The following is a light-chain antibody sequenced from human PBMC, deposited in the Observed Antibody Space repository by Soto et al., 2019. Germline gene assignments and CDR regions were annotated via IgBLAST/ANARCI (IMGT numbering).Light chain of an antibody. V-gene: IGLV1-36*01. CDR2: YDD. Sequence: QSVLTQPPSVSEAPRQRVTISCSGSSSNIGNNAVNWYQQLPGKAPKLLIYYDDLLPSGVSGRFSGSKSGTSASLAISGLQSEDEADYYCAAWDDSLNGVGFGGGTKLTVL. CDR1: SSNIGNNA. J-gene: IGLJ2*01. CDR3: AAWDDSLNGVG.